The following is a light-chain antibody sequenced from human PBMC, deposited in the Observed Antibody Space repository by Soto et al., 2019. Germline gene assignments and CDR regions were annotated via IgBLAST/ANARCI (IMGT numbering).Light chain of an antibody. CDR2: GAS. V-gene: IGKV1D-16*01. CDR3: RQMNSYPLT. CDR1: QLISNW. Sequence: IYLPKYQSSLSASVVDRVTITCRASQLISNWLAGYHQNPETAPTSLILGASAWQRGVPSGFSGGGFGKYFPLTINGWQLEDFATYSCRQMNSYPLTFGRGTNVDIK. J-gene: IGKJ4*01.